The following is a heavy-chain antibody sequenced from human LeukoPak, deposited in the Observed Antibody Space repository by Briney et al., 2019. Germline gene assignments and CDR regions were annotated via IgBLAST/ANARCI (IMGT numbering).Heavy chain of an antibody. CDR3: ARDSNREDFDY. CDR1: GFSFSSYD. V-gene: IGHV3-33*01. J-gene: IGHJ4*02. D-gene: IGHD1-14*01. CDR2: IWLDGSAE. Sequence: GESLRLSCAASGFSFSSYDMHWVRQAPGKGLEWVAIIWLDGSAEYYGDSMKGRFTVSRDNSKNTLYLQMDSLRVEDTAVYYCARDSNREDFDYWGQGTLVAVSS.